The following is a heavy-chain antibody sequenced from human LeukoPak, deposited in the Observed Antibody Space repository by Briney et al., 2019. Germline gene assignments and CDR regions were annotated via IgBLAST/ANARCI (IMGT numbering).Heavy chain of an antibody. CDR2: INSDGSST. J-gene: IGHJ3*02. V-gene: IGHV3-74*01. CDR1: GFTFSRYW. CDR3: ARGGSPPEALGDTFDI. D-gene: IGHD1-26*01. Sequence: PGGSLRLSCAASGFTFSRYWMHWVRQAPVKGLVWVSRINSDGSSTTYADSVKGRFTISRDSAKNTLYLQMNSLRAGDTAVYYRARGGSPPEALGDTFDIWGQGTRVTVSS.